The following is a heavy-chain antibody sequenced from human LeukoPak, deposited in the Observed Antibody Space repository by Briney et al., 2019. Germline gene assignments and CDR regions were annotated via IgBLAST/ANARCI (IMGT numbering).Heavy chain of an antibody. CDR2: IIPIFGTA. CDR1: GGTFSSYA. Sequence: SVKVSCKASGGTFSSYAISWVRQAPGQGLEWMGGIIPIFGTANYAQKFQGRVTITADESASTAYMELRSLRPDDTAVYYCARTKAPPDPWAWFDPWGQGTLVTV. D-gene: IGHD1-14*01. V-gene: IGHV1-69*13. CDR3: ARTKAPPDPWAWFDP. J-gene: IGHJ5*02.